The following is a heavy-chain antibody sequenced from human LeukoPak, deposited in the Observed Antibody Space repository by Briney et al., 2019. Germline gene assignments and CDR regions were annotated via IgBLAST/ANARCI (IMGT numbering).Heavy chain of an antibody. D-gene: IGHD2-15*01. Sequence: GVSLRLSCAASGFTFRIYWMHWVSQAPGKGLVWVSRIKIDWSTTNYADSAKGSFTISRDNAENTLYLQMNSLRVEDTAVYYCTRRVSTTRWFDPWGQGTLVTVSS. J-gene: IGHJ5*02. CDR1: GFTFRIYW. CDR2: IKIDWSTT. CDR3: TRRVSTTRWFDP. V-gene: IGHV3-74*01.